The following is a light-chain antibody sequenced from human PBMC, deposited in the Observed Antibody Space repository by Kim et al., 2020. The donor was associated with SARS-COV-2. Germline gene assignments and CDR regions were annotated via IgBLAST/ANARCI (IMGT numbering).Light chain of an antibody. J-gene: IGKJ2*01. CDR3: QQYGSSPPYT. CDR2: GAS. V-gene: IGKV3-20*01. CDR1: QSVSSSY. Sequence: EIVLTQSPGTLSLSPWERATLSCRASQSVSSSYLAWYQQKPGQAPRLLIYGASSRATGIPDRFSGSGSGTDFTLTISRLEPEDCAVYYCQQYGSSPPYTFGQGTKLEIK.